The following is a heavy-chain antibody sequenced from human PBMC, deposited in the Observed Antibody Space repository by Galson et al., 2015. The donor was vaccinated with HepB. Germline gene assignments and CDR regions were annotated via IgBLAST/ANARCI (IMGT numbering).Heavy chain of an antibody. CDR3: AKDVRGSGWSKAFDI. V-gene: IGHV3-23*01. D-gene: IGHD6-19*01. CDR2: IGTSGGSP. J-gene: IGHJ3*02. CDR1: GFTFSSYA. Sequence: SLRLSCATSGFTFSSYAMTWVRQAPGKGLEWVSAIGTSGGSPYYADSVKGRFTISRDNSKNRLYLQMNSLRAEDTALYYCAKDVRGSGWSKAFDIWGQGTMVTVSS.